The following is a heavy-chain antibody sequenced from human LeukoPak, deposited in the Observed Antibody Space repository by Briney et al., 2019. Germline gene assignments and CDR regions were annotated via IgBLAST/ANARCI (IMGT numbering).Heavy chain of an antibody. CDR3: AREIYIGSYRQPYGAFDI. J-gene: IGHJ3*02. V-gene: IGHV1-69*13. CDR2: IIPIFGTA. D-gene: IGHD1-26*01. Sequence: SVKVSCKASGGTFSSYAISWVRQAPGQGLEWMGGIIPIFGTANYAQKSQGRVTITADESPSTAYMERSSLRSEDTAVDYCAREIYIGSYRQPYGAFDIWGQGTMVTVSS. CDR1: GGTFSSYA.